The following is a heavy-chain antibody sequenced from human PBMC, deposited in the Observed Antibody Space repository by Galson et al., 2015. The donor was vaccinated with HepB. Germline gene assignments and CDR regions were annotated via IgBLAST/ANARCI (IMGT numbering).Heavy chain of an antibody. D-gene: IGHD2-15*01. CDR3: ARCLRVEYCSGGSCYLSDAFDI. J-gene: IGHJ3*02. V-gene: IGHV2-70*11. CDR2: IDWDDDK. CDR1: GFSLSTSGMC. Sequence: PALVKPTQTLTLTCTFSGFSLSTSGMCVNWIRQPPGKALEWLARIDWDDDKYYSTSLKTRLTISKDTSKNQVVLTMTNMDPVDTATYYCARCLRVEYCSGGSCYLSDAFDIWGQGTMVTVSS.